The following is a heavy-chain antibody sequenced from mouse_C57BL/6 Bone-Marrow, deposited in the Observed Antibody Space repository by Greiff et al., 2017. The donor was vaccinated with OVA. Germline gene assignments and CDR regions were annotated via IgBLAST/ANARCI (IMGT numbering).Heavy chain of an antibody. CDR2: IYPGSGNT. V-gene: IGHV1-76*01. CDR3: AREGI. CDR1: GYTFTDYY. J-gene: IGHJ1*03. Sequence: VKLQESGAELVRPGASVKLSCKASGYTFTDYYINWVKQRPGQGLEWIARIYPGSGNTYYNEKFKGKATLTAEKSSSTAYMQLSSLTSEDSAVYFCAREGIWGTGTTVTVSS.